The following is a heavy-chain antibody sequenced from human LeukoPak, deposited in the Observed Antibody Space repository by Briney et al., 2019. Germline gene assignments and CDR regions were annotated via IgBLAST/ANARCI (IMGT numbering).Heavy chain of an antibody. J-gene: IGHJ4*02. CDR3: ARSGPRIYYFDY. V-gene: IGHV3-53*01. D-gene: IGHD1-26*01. Sequence: GGSLRLSCAASGFTVSSNYMGWVRQAPGKGLEWVSVIYSGGSTYYADSVKGRFTISRDNSKNTLYLQMNSLRAEDTAVYYCARSGPRIYYFDYWGQGTLVTVSS. CDR2: IYSGGST. CDR1: GFTVSSNY.